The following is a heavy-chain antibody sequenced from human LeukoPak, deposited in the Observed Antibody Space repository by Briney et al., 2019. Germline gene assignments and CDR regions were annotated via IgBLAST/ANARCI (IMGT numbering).Heavy chain of an antibody. V-gene: IGHV1-2*02. D-gene: IGHD3-10*01. CDR1: GYTFTSYG. CDR3: ARERVLWFGEGNMDV. J-gene: IGHJ6*03. CDR2: INPNSGGT. Sequence: ASVKVSCKASGYTFTSYGISWVRQAPGQGLEWMGWINPNSGGTNYAQKFQGRVTMTRDTSISTAYMELSRLRSDDTAVYYCARERVLWFGEGNMDVWGKGTTVTVSS.